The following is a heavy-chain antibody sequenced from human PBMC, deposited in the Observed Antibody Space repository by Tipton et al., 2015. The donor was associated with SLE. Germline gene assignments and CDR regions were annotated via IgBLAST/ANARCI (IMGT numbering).Heavy chain of an antibody. V-gene: IGHV3-11*06. CDR3: ARDEGRKDYYDSSGYPDG. CDR1: GFTFSDYY. Sequence: SLRLSCAASGFTFSDYYMSWIRQAPGKGLEWVSYISSSSSYTNYADSVKGRFTISRDNAKNSLYLQMNSLRAEDTAVYYCARDEGRKDYYDSSGYPDGWGQGTLVTVSS. J-gene: IGHJ4*02. CDR2: ISSSSSYT. D-gene: IGHD3-22*01.